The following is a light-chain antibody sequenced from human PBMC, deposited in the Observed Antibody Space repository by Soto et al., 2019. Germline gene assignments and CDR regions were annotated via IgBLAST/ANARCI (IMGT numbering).Light chain of an antibody. V-gene: IGLV2-14*01. CDR3: SSYTRHSTPLV. J-gene: IGLJ2*01. CDR2: DVN. CDR1: SSDVGGSDY. Sequence: QSALTQPASVSGSPGQSITISCTGTSSDVGGSDYVSWYQQHPGKAPKLIISDVNNRPSGVSNRFSGSKSGTTASLTISGXXAXXXXXXXXSSYTRHSTPLVFGGGTKLTVL.